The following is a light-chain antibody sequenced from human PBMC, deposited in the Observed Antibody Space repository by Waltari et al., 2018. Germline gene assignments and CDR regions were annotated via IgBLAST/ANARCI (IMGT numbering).Light chain of an antibody. CDR1: QNIGNY. Sequence: IVLTQSPGTLSLSPGGRATLSCRASQNIGNYLAWYQHKPGQAPRLLIYGASSRAAGIPDRFSGSGSGADFSVTISRLEPEDFAVYYCQHHVRLPATFGQGTKV. V-gene: IGKV3-20*01. CDR2: GAS. J-gene: IGKJ1*01. CDR3: QHHVRLPAT.